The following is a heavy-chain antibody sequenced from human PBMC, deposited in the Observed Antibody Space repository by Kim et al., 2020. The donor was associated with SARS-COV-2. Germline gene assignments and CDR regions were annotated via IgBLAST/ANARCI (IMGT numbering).Heavy chain of an antibody. CDR2: ISSSSSYI. J-gene: IGHJ4*02. Sequence: GGSLRLSCAASGFTFSSYSMNWVRQAPGKGLEWVSSISSSSSYIYYADSVKGRFTISRDNAKNSLYLQMNSLRAEDTAVYYCARGGYCSGGSCYGLRAHGMDYWGQGTLVTVSS. CDR3: ARGGYCSGGSCYGLRAHGMDY. D-gene: IGHD2-15*01. CDR1: GFTFSSYS. V-gene: IGHV3-21*01.